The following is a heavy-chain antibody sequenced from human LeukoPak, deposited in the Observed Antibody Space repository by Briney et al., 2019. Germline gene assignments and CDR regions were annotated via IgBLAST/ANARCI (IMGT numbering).Heavy chain of an antibody. Sequence: PGGSLRLSCAASGFTVGNNYMSCVRQAPGKGLEWVSLIFSHGETSYADSVKGRFTISRDNSKNTLYLQMNGLRVEDTAVYYCARDPPADSINTYAWGQGTLVTVSS. J-gene: IGHJ4*02. D-gene: IGHD2-8*01. CDR1: GFTVGNNY. CDR3: ARDPPADSINTYA. CDR2: IFSHGET. V-gene: IGHV3-66*01.